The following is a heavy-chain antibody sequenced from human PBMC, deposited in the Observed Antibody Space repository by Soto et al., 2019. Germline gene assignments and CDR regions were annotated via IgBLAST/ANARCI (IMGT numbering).Heavy chain of an antibody. J-gene: IGHJ2*01. V-gene: IGHV5-10-1*01. CDR1: GYSFTSYW. CDR3: ARQYYDILTGYPLYWYFDL. CDR2: IDPSDSYT. D-gene: IGHD3-9*01. Sequence: PGESLKISCKGSGYSFTSYWISWVRQMPGKGLGGMGRIDPSDSYTNYSPSFQGHVTISADKSISTAYLQWSSLKASDTAMYYCARQYYDILTGYPLYWYFDLWGRGTLVTVSS.